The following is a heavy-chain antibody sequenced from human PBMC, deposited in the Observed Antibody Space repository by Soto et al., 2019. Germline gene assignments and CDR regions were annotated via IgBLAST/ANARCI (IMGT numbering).Heavy chain of an antibody. CDR3: AGYGGQQLVNWFDP. D-gene: IGHD6-13*01. CDR1: GGSISSGDYY. V-gene: IGHV4-30-4*01. CDR2: IYYSGST. Sequence: SETLSLTCTVSGGSISSGDYYWSWIRQPPGKGLEWIGYIYYSGSTYYNPSLKSRVTITVDTSKNQFSLKLSSVTAADTAVYYCAGYGGQQLVNWFDPWGQGTLVTVSS. J-gene: IGHJ5*02.